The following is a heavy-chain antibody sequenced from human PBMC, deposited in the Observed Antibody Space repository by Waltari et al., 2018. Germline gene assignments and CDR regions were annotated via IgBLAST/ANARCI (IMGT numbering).Heavy chain of an antibody. J-gene: IGHJ4*02. Sequence: RQPPGRGREWIGEINHSGSTNYNPSLKSRVTISVDTSKNQFSLKLSSVTAADTAVYYCARQQWQQRYFDYWGQGTLVTVSS. CDR2: INHSGST. V-gene: IGHV4-34*01. CDR3: ARQQWQQRYFDY. D-gene: IGHD2-8*01.